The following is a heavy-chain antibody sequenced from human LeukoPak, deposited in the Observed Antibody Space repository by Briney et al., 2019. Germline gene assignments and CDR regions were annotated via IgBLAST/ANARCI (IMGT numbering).Heavy chain of an antibody. Sequence: GGSLRLSCAASGFTFSDYYMSWIRQAPGKGLEWVSSITSDSSYIYYLDSVKGRFTISRDNAKNSLYLQMNSLRVEDTAVYYCARGRCSGGSCYSRADAFDVWGQGTMVTVSS. CDR2: ITSDSSYI. V-gene: IGHV3-11*06. CDR1: GFTFSDYY. CDR3: ARGRCSGGSCYSRADAFDV. D-gene: IGHD2-15*01. J-gene: IGHJ3*01.